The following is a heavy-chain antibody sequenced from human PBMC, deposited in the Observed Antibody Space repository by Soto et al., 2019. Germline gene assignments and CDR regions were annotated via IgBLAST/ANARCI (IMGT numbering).Heavy chain of an antibody. V-gene: IGHV1-2*02. D-gene: IGHD3-10*01. Sequence: QVQLVQSGAEVEKPGASVKVSCKAAGYSFTAFYIHWVRQARGQGFEWLGWINPNSGGTYYSQKFRARVTLTRDTSISTAYMELTGLRSDDTAVYYGARAKSIRPYFYNLDVWGQGTTVTVSS. J-gene: IGHJ6*03. CDR2: INPNSGGT. CDR1: GYSFTAFY. CDR3: ARAKSIRPYFYNLDV.